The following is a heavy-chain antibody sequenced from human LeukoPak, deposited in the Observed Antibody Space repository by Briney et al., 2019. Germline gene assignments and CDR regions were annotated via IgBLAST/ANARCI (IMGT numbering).Heavy chain of an antibody. D-gene: IGHD6-6*01. J-gene: IGHJ4*02. CDR3: ARVRYSSSLWY. V-gene: IGHV1-2*02. Sequence: EASVKVSCKAPGYTFTGYYMHWVRQAPGQGLEWMGWINPNSGGTNYAQKFQGRVTMTRDTSISTAYMELSRLRSDDTAVYYCARVRYSSSLWYWGQGTLVTVSS. CDR1: GYTFTGYY. CDR2: INPNSGGT.